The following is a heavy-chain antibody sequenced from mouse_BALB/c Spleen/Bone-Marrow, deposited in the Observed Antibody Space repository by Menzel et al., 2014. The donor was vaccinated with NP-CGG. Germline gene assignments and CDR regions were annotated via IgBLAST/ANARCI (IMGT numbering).Heavy chain of an antibody. J-gene: IGHJ2*01. V-gene: IGHV1-80*01. Sequence: VQRVESGAELVRPGPSVKISCKASGYAFSAYWMNWVKQRPGQGLEWIGQIYPGDGDTNYNGKFKGRATLTADKSSNTAYMQLSSLTSEDSAVYFCARGGISVDYWGQGTTLTVSS. CDR3: ARGGISVDY. CDR1: GYAFSAYW. CDR2: IYPGDGDT.